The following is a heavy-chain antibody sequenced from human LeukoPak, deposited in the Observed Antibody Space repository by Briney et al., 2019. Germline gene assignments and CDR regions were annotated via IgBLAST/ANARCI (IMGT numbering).Heavy chain of an antibody. J-gene: IGHJ4*02. CDR1: GYTFTSYG. D-gene: IGHD2-15*01. V-gene: IGHV1-46*01. CDR3: ATLAATSDY. Sequence: SVKVSCKASGYTFTSYGISWVRQAPGQGLEWMGIINPSGGSTSYAQKFQGRVTMTRDTSTSAVYMELSSLRSEDTAVYYCATLAATSDYWGQGTLVTVSS. CDR2: INPSGGST.